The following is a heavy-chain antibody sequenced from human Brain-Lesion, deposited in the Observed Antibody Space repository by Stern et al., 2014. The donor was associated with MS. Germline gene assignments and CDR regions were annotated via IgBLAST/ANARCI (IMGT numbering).Heavy chain of an antibody. J-gene: IGHJ4*02. Sequence: EVQLVESGGGLVQPGGSLRLSCAASEFTFSSYWMNWVRQAPGKGLEWVARIKKDGSEKHYVDSVKGRFTISRDNAKKSLYLQMNSLRAEDTAVYYCARGATSSWFVGVSDYWGQGTLVTVSS. CDR2: IKKDGSEK. V-gene: IGHV3-7*01. D-gene: IGHD6-13*01. CDR3: ARGATSSWFVGVSDY. CDR1: EFTFSSYW.